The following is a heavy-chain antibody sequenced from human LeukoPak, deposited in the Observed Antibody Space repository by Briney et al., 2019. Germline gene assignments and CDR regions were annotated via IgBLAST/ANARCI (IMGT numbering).Heavy chain of an antibody. J-gene: IGHJ4*02. Sequence: LPGGSLRLSCAASGFTFSNYAMNWVRQAPGKGLEWVSGTSGSGDSTYYADSVKGRFTISRDDSKNTLYLQMNSLRADDTAVYYCAKDLGRYRNNFFDYWGQGNLVTVSS. V-gene: IGHV3-23*01. CDR3: AKDLGRYRNNFFDY. D-gene: IGHD1-26*01. CDR1: GFTFSNYA. CDR2: TSGSGDST.